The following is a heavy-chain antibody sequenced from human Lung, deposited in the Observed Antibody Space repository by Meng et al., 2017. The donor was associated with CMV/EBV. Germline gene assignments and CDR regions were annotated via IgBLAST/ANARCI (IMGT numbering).Heavy chain of an antibody. Sequence: GGSLRLSCATSGFTFSDYGMNWVRQAPGKGLEWVALISGTTDYIYYADSIKGRFTVSRDDAKNAQYLQMNNLRAEETALYYCTIGVFDYWRQGAMVTVSS. CDR1: GFTFSDYG. CDR3: TIGVFDY. CDR2: ISGTTDYI. J-gene: IGHJ4*02. V-gene: IGHV3-21*06.